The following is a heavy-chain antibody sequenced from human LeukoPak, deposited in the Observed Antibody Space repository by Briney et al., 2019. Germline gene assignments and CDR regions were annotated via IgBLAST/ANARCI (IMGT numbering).Heavy chain of an antibody. J-gene: IGHJ4*02. CDR3: ARFGDDYGDF. Sequence: PSETLSLTCTVSGGSISSYYWSWVRQPPGKGLEWIGYIYYSGSTNYNPSLKSRVTISVDTSKNQFSLKLSSVTAADTAVYYCARFGDDYGDFWGQGTLVTVSS. CDR1: GGSISSYY. D-gene: IGHD5-24*01. V-gene: IGHV4-59*01. CDR2: IYYSGST.